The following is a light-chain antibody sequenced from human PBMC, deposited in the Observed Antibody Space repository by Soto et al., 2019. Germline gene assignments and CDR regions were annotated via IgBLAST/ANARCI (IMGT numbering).Light chain of an antibody. V-gene: IGLV1-40*01. CDR1: SSNIGAGYD. J-gene: IGLJ3*02. CDR2: GNS. CDR3: QSYDSSLSGSL. Sequence: QSVLTQPPSVSVAPGKRVTISCTGSSSNIGAGYDVHWYQQLPGTAPKLLIYGNSNRPSGVPDRFSGSKSGTSASLAITGLQAEDEADYYCQSYDSSLSGSLFGGGTKLTVL.